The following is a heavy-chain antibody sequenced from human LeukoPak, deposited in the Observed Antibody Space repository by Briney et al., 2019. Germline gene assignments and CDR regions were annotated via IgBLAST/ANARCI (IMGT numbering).Heavy chain of an antibody. J-gene: IGHJ4*02. V-gene: IGHV3-15*07. CDR2: IKSKINGCTT. D-gene: IGHD3-22*01. CDR1: GFTFSNAW. CDR3: AIDEPYYAPYDFDY. Sequence: GGTLRLSCAASGFTFSNAWLNWVRQAPGKGLEWSGRIKSKINGCTTESATGVDGTFNISIEDPKHTLYLQINSLKTAGPSLYYCAIDEPYYAPYDFDYRGQGALVTVSS.